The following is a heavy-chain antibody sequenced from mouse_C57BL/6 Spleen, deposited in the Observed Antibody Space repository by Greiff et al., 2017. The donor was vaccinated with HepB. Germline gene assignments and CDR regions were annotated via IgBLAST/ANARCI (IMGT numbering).Heavy chain of an antibody. V-gene: IGHV1-85*01. Sequence: VKLMESGPELVKPGASVKLSCKASGYTFTSYDINWVKQRPGQGLEWIGWIYPRDGSTKYNEKFKGKATLTVDTSSSTAYMELHSLTSEDSAVYFCARKGPDAMDYWGQGTSVTVSS. CDR1: GYTFTSYD. J-gene: IGHJ4*01. CDR3: ARKGPDAMDY. CDR2: IYPRDGST.